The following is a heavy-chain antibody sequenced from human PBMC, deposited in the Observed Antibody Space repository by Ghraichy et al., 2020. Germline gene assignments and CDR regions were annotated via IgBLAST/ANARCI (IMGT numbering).Heavy chain of an antibody. D-gene: IGHD4-17*01. V-gene: IGHV1-18*04. J-gene: IGHJ4*02. CDR3: ARDRGGYGEGYFDY. CDR1: GYTFTSYG. CDR2: ISAYNGNT. Sequence: ASVKVSCKASGYTFTSYGISWVRQAPGQGLEWMGWISAYNGNTNYAQKLQGRVTMTTDTSTSTAYMELRSLRSDDTAVYYCARDRGGYGEGYFDYWGQGTLVTVSS.